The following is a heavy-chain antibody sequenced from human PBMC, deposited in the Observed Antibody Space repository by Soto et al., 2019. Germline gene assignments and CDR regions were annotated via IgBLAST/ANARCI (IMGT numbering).Heavy chain of an antibody. CDR3: VRQYSSDCIGGLCFHALDI. CDR2: IYYSGFT. V-gene: IGHV4-61*01. Sequence: QVQLQESGPGLVKASETLSLTCTVSGASVSSGSYYWGWVRQPPGKGLHWIGFIYYSGFTNYGPSLKSRVTMSVDTSKNQFSLTLSSVTAAETAVYFCVRQYSSDCIGGLCFHALDIWGRGTRVTVSS. J-gene: IGHJ3*02. CDR1: GASVSSGSYY. D-gene: IGHD2-8*02.